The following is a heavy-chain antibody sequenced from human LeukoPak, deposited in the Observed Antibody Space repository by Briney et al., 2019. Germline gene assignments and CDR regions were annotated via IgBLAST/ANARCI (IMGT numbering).Heavy chain of an antibody. V-gene: IGHV4-34*01. CDR2: INHSGST. Sequence: NTSETLSLTCAVYGGSFSGYYWSWIRQPPGKGLEWIGEINHSGSTNYNPSLKSRVTISVDTSKNQFSLKLSSVTAADTAVYYCASFSGYLAYWGQGTLVTVSS. CDR3: ASFSGYLAY. D-gene: IGHD3-22*01. J-gene: IGHJ4*02. CDR1: GGSFSGYY.